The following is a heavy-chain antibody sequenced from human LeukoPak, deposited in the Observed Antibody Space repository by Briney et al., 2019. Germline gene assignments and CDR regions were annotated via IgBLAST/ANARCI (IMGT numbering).Heavy chain of an antibody. J-gene: IGHJ4*02. CDR1: NGSISIYY. D-gene: IGHD6-13*01. CDR3: ARSRAAAGKDY. CDR2: ISASGST. Sequence: PSETLSLTCTVSNGSISIYYWSWVRQPAGKGLEWIGRISASGSTNYNPSLKSRVTISVDTSKNQFSLKLSSVTAADTAVYYCARSRAAAGKDYWGQGTLVTVSS. V-gene: IGHV4-4*07.